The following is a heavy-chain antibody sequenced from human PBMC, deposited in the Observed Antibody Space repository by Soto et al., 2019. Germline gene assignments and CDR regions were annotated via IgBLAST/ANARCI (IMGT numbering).Heavy chain of an antibody. CDR2: IVVVSGST. V-gene: IGHV1-58*02. CDR1: GFDFGSFG. Sequence: ASVKVSCKASGFDFGSFGIQFLRQTRGRGLEWIGWIVVVSGSTNYARQFQGRVAISRDMSSSTAYLDLYDLKSDDTAVYFCSADHPHMAMGWPVWGQGTTVTV. D-gene: IGHD1-26*01. J-gene: IGHJ6*02. CDR3: SADHPHMAMGWPV.